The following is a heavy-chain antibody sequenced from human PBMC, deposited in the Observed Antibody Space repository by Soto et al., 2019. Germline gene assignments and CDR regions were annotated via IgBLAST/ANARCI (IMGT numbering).Heavy chain of an antibody. V-gene: IGHV4-34*01. CDR1: GGSFSGYY. J-gene: IGHJ6*02. Sequence: QVQLQQWGAGLLKPSETLSLTCAVYGGSFSGYYWSWIRQPPGKGLEWIGEINHSGSTNYNPSLKSRVTISVDKSKNQFSLKLSSVTAADTAVYYCARAGGYYYYGMDVWGQGTTVTVSS. CDR3: ARAGGYYYYGMDV. D-gene: IGHD3-16*01. CDR2: INHSGST.